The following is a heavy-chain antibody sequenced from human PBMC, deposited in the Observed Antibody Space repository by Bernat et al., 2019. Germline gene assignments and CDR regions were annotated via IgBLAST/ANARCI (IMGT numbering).Heavy chain of an antibody. CDR3: ARGYYDSSGYYYSMDV. CDR1: GYTFTGYY. J-gene: IGHJ6*02. D-gene: IGHD3-22*01. Sequence: QVQLVQSGAEVKKPGASVKVSCKASGYTFTGYYMHWVRQAPGQGLEWMGWINPNSGGTNYAQKFQGWVTMTRDTSISTAYMELSRLRSDDTAVYYCARGYYDSSGYYYSMDVWGQGTTVTVSS. CDR2: INPNSGGT. V-gene: IGHV1-2*04.